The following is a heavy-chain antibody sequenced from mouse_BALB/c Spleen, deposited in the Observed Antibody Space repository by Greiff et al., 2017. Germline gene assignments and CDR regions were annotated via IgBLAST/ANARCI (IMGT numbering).Heavy chain of an antibody. Sequence: QVQLQQPGAELVRPGASVKLSCKASGYTFTSYWINWVKQRPGQGLEWIGNIYPSDSYTNYNQKFKDKATLTVDKSSSTAYMQLSSPTSEDSAVYYCARGITTAPWYFDYWGQGTTLTVSS. V-gene: IGHV1-69*02. CDR3: ARGITTAPWYFDY. CDR2: IYPSDSYT. J-gene: IGHJ2*01. D-gene: IGHD1-2*01. CDR1: GYTFTSYW.